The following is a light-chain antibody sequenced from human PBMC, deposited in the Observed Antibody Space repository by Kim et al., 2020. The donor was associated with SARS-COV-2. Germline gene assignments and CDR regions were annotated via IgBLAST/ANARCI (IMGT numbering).Light chain of an antibody. CDR3: SSDTSSTTWV. Sequence: GQSINISCTGTRSDIGYYNYVSWYQQHTGKPPKLMCYNVRNRPSGVSDRFSGSKSGNAAFLTISGLQSEDEADYYCSSDTSSTTWVFGGGTQLTVL. CDR2: NVR. CDR1: RSDIGYYNY. J-gene: IGLJ3*02. V-gene: IGLV2-14*03.